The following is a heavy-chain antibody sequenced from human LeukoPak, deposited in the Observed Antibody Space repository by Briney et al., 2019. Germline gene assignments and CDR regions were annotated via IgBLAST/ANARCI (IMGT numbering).Heavy chain of an antibody. D-gene: IGHD2-21*02. J-gene: IGHJ5*02. CDR1: GFTFSSFV. CDR2: ITAGGSNT. CDR3: ARGRRCDLRSWFDP. V-gene: IGHV3-21*06. Sequence: GGSLRLSCGASGFTFSSFVMSCVRQTPGKGLEWVASITAGGSNTYYADSVKGRFTISRDNAKNSLYLQMNSLRDDDTAVYYCARGRRCDLRSWFDPRGQGTLVTVSS.